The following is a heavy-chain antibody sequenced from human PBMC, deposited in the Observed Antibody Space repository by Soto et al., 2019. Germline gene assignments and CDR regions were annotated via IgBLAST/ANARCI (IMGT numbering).Heavy chain of an antibody. CDR2: IIPIFGTA. CDR3: ARTSRSGYYSGYFDY. D-gene: IGHD3-22*01. J-gene: IGHJ4*02. Sequence: ASVKVSCKSSGGTFSSYAISWVRQAPGQGLEWMGGIIPIFGTANYAQKFQGRVTITADESTSTAYMELSSLRSEDTAVYYCARTSRSGYYSGYFDYWGQGTLVTVSS. CDR1: GGTFSSYA. V-gene: IGHV1-69*13.